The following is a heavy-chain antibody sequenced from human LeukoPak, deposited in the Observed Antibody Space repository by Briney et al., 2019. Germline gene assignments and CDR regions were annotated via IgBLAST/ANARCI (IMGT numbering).Heavy chain of an antibody. CDR1: GFAFESFT. J-gene: IGHJ4*02. CDR3: AKGLFSAYDKYLDS. Sequence: GGSLRLSCAGSGFAFESFTMTWVRQAPGKGLEWVSLISDTGRDINYADSVRGRFTISRDNTKNSLFLQMDSLRVEDTAIYYCAKGLFSAYDKYLDSWGQGTLVTVSS. V-gene: IGHV3-21*04. D-gene: IGHD5-12*01. CDR2: ISDTGRDI.